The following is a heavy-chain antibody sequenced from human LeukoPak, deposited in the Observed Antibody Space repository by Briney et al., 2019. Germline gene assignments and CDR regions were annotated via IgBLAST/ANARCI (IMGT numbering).Heavy chain of an antibody. Sequence: SETLSLTCTVSGGSISSSSYYWGWIRQPPGKGLEWIGSIYYSGSTYYNPSLKSRVTISVDTSKNQFSLKLSSVTAADTAVYYCAGGLVVVAAAGYWGQETLVTVSS. J-gene: IGHJ4*02. CDR1: GGSISSSSYY. CDR2: IYYSGST. V-gene: IGHV4-39*01. D-gene: IGHD2-15*01. CDR3: AGGLVVVAAAGY.